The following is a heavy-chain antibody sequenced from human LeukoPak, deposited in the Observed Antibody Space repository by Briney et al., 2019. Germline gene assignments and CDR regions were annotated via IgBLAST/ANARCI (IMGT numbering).Heavy chain of an antibody. Sequence: GESLKISCTASGYSFTNYWIGWVRQMPGNGLEWMGIIDPSDSETRYTPSFQGQVTISADKSLSTAYLQWNGLKASDTAMYYCARQTAMGRSGDYWGQGTLVIVSS. CDR3: ARQTAMGRSGDY. CDR1: GYSFTNYW. J-gene: IGHJ4*02. CDR2: IDPSDSET. V-gene: IGHV5-51*01. D-gene: IGHD5-18*01.